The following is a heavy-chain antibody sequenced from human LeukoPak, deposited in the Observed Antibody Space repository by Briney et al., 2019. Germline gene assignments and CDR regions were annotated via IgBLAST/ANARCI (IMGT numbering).Heavy chain of an antibody. CDR2: IRYDGSNE. D-gene: IGHD3-16*02. V-gene: IGHV3-30*02. J-gene: IGHJ4*02. Sequence: AGGSLRLSCAASGFTFSSYAMHWVRQAPGKGLEWVAFIRYDGSNEYYPDSVKGRFTISRDNSKNTLYLQMDTLRAEDTAVYYCAKQGGGYTSYYFDYWGQGTLVTVSS. CDR1: GFTFSSYA. CDR3: AKQGGGYTSYYFDY.